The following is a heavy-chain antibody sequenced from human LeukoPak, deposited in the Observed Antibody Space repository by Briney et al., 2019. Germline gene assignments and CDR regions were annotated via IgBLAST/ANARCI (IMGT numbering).Heavy chain of an antibody. J-gene: IGHJ2*01. Sequence: GGSLRLSCAASGFTFSSSAMNWVRRAPGKGLEWASLISGSAGSTYYADSVKGRFTISRDNSKNTVYLQMNSLRADDTAVYYCAKGGSSGRRYFDLWGRGALVTVSS. D-gene: IGHD6-13*01. CDR2: ISGSAGST. V-gene: IGHV3-23*01. CDR1: GFTFSSSA. CDR3: AKGGSSGRRYFDL.